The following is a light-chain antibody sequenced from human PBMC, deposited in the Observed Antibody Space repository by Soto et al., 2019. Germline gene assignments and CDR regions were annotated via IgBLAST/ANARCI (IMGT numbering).Light chain of an antibody. Sequence: DIQMTQSPSTLSASVGDRVTITCRASQSISSWLAWYQQKPGKAPKLLIYDASSLESGVPSRFSGSGSGTEFTLTSSRLQPDDFASYYCQQYNSWWTFGQGTKVEIK. J-gene: IGKJ1*01. CDR2: DAS. V-gene: IGKV1-5*01. CDR1: QSISSW. CDR3: QQYNSWWT.